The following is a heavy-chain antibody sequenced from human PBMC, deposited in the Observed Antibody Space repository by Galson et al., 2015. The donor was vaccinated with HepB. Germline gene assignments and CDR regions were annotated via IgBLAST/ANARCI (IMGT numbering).Heavy chain of an antibody. Sequence: SLRLSCAASGFTFSSYAMSWVRQAPGKGLEWVSAISGSGGSTYYADSVKGRFTISRDNSENTLYLQMNSLRAEDTAVYYCAKDLDIMITFGGMDYWGQGTLVTVSS. CDR2: ISGSGGST. D-gene: IGHD3-16*01. CDR1: GFTFSSYA. V-gene: IGHV3-23*01. CDR3: AKDLDIMITFGGMDY. J-gene: IGHJ4*02.